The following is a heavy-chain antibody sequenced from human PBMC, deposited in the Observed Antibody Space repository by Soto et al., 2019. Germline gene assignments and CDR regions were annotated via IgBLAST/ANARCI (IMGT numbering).Heavy chain of an antibody. CDR1: GFTFSNAW. V-gene: IGHV3-15*07. CDR2: IKSKTGGGTT. D-gene: IGHD6-13*01. CDR3: TTVGYSSSWYEVDY. Sequence: GGSLRLSCAASGFTFSNAWMNWVRQAPGKGLEWVGRIKSKTGGGTTDYAAPVKGGFTISRDDSKNTLYLQMNSLKTEDTAVYYCTTVGYSSSWYEVDYWGQGTLVTVSS. J-gene: IGHJ4*02.